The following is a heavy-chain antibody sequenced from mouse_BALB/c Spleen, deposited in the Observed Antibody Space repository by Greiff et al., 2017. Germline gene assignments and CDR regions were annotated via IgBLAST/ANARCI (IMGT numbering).Heavy chain of an antibody. D-gene: IGHD1-1*01. CDR3: ARRVVDYAMDY. CDR2: INPGSGGT. Sequence: VKLQQSGAELVRPGTSVKVSCKASGYAFTNYLIEWVKQRPGQGLEWIGVINPGSGGTNYNEKFKGKATLTADKSSSTAYMQLSSLTSDDSAVYFCARRVVDYAMDYWGQGTSVTVSS. J-gene: IGHJ4*01. CDR1: GYAFTNYL. V-gene: IGHV1-54*01.